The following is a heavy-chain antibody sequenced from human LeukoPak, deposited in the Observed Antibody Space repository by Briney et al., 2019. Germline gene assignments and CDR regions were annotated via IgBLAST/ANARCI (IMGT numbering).Heavy chain of an antibody. Sequence: SETLSLTCAVSGGSISSDGYSWNWIRQPPGKGLEWIGYIYYSGSTNYNPSLKSRVTISVDTSKNQFSLKLTSVTAADTAVYYCARGVNSGYFDYCGQGTLVTVSS. CDR2: IYYSGST. CDR3: ARGVNSGYFDY. V-gene: IGHV4-61*08. D-gene: IGHD1-26*01. J-gene: IGHJ4*02. CDR1: GGSISSDGYS.